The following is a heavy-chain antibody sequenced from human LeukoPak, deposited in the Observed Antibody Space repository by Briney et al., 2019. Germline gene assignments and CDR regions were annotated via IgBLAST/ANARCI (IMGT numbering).Heavy chain of an antibody. V-gene: IGHV3-7*01. CDR2: IKQDGSEK. CDR1: GFTFSSYW. J-gene: IGHJ4*02. D-gene: IGHD3-22*01. Sequence: GGSLRLSCAASGFTFSSYWMSWVRQALGKGLEWVANIKQDGSEKYYVDSVKGRFTISRDNAKNSLYLQMNSLRAEDTAVYYCARNRNYYDSSGYLLVWGQGTLVTVSS. CDR3: ARNRNYYDSSGYLLV.